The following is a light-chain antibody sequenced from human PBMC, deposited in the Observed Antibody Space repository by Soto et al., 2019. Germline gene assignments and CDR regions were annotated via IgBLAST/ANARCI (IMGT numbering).Light chain of an antibody. CDR3: QQYYSTPPT. J-gene: IGKJ3*01. V-gene: IGKV4-1*01. CDR1: QSVLYSSNNKNY. Sequence: DIVMTQSPDSLAVSLGERATINCKSSQSVLYSSNNKNYLAWYQQKPGQPPKLLIYWASTRESGVPDRFSGSGSGTDFTLTISSLQAGDVAVYYCQQYYSTPPTFGPGTKVDIK. CDR2: WAS.